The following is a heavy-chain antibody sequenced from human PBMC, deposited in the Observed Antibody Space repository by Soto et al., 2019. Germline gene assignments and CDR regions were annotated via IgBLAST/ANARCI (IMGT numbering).Heavy chain of an antibody. CDR3: AKDKGMVATGPFDY. Sequence: QVQLVESGGGVVQPGRSLRLSCAASGFTFSSYGMHWVRQAPGKGLEWVAVISYDGSNKYYADSVKGRFTISRDNSKNTLYLQMNSLRAEDTAVYYCAKDKGMVATGPFDYWGQGTLVTVSS. J-gene: IGHJ4*02. V-gene: IGHV3-30*18. CDR2: ISYDGSNK. CDR1: GFTFSSYG. D-gene: IGHD5-12*01.